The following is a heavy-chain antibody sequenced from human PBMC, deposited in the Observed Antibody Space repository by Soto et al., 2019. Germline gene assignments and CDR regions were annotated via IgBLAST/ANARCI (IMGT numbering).Heavy chain of an antibody. V-gene: IGHV3-30-3*01. J-gene: IGHJ4*02. CDR3: ARDLGNKYGPFAY. CDR1: GFTFSNYA. CDR2: ISYDGSNK. D-gene: IGHD4-17*01. Sequence: PGGSLRLSCVASGFTFSNYAMNWVRQAPGKGLEWVAVISYDGSNKYYADSVKGRITISRDNSRNTLYLQMNNLRAEDTAMYYCARDLGNKYGPFAYWGQGNLVTVSS.